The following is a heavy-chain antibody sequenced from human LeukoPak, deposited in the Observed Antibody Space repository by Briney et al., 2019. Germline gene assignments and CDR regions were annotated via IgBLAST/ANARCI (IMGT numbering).Heavy chain of an antibody. CDR3: AKDRLYCSSTSCYYYYGMDV. V-gene: IGHV3-30*18. CDR1: GFTFSSYG. J-gene: IGHJ6*02. CDR2: IPYDGSNK. D-gene: IGHD2-2*01. Sequence: GRSLRLSCAASGFTFSSYGMHWVRQAPGKGLEWVAVIPYDGSNKYYADSVKGRFTISRDNSKNTLYLQMNSLRAEDTAVYYCAKDRLYCSSTSCYYYYGMDVWGQGTTVTVSS.